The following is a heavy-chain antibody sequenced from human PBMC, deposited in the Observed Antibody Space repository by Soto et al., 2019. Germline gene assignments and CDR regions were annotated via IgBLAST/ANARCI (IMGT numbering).Heavy chain of an antibody. CDR1: GLTIINYG. D-gene: IGHD2-2*01. Sequence: GASLRRYYAASGLTIINYGMNWFHQAPGKGLEWVAVISYDGTITYYADSVKGRFTISRDNSKNTLYLQMNSLRTEDTAVYYCATTRVGPCSSSICFSGIFDGMDVWGQGTTVTVSS. J-gene: IGHJ6*02. CDR3: ATTRVGPCSSSICFSGIFDGMDV. V-gene: IGHV3-30-3*01. CDR2: ISYDGTIT.